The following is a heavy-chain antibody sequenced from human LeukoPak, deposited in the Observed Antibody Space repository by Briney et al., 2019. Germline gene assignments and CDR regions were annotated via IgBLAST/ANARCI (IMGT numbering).Heavy chain of an antibody. V-gene: IGHV3-43*01. J-gene: IGHJ4*02. CDR2: ISWDGGST. Sequence: GGSLRLSCAASGFTFDDYTMHWVRQAPGKGLEWVSLISWDGGSTYYADSVKGRFTISRDNSKNSLYLQMNSLRTEDAALYYCAKDGNGNWIDYWGQGTLVTVSS. CDR1: GFTFDDYT. D-gene: IGHD4-23*01. CDR3: AKDGNGNWIDY.